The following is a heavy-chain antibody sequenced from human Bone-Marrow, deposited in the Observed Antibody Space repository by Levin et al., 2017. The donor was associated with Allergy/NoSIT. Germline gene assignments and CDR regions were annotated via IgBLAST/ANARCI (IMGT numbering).Heavy chain of an antibody. CDR1: GYTFTSYG. J-gene: IGHJ3*02. V-gene: IGHV1-18*01. Sequence: GESLKISCKASGYTFTSYGISWVRQAPGQGLEWMGWISAYNGNTNYAQKLQGRVTMTTDTSTSTAYMELRSLRSDDTAVYYCARAPDYDYVWGSYRYTLLREDAFDIWGQGTMVTVSS. CDR3: ARAPDYDYVWGSYRYTLLREDAFDI. CDR2: ISAYNGNT. D-gene: IGHD3-16*02.